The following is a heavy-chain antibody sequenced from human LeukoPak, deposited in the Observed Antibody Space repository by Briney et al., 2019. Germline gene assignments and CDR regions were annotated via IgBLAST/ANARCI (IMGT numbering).Heavy chain of an antibody. CDR1: GGSISSGDYY. CDR2: IYYSGST. V-gene: IGHV4-30-4*08. D-gene: IGHD2-2*01. J-gene: IGHJ6*03. Sequence: SETLSLTCTVSGGSISSGDYYWSWIRQPPGKGLEWIGYIYYSGSTYYNPSLKSRVTISVDTSKNQFSLKLSSVTAADTAVYYCARGYCRSTSCYRRDYYYMDVWGKGTTVTVSS. CDR3: ARGYCRSTSCYRRDYYYMDV.